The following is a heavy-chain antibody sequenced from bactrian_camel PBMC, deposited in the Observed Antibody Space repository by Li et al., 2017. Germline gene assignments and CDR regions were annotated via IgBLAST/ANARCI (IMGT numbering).Heavy chain of an antibody. J-gene: IGHJ4*01. CDR3: AADLGWCGSRPLQREFRN. D-gene: IGHD2*01. CDR1: GSGYVSGTAC. V-gene: IGHV3S31*01. CDR2: IAPASGTT. Sequence: DVQLVESGGGSVNAGGSLTLSCAASGSGYVSGTACMGWFRQVPGKEREGVAAIAPASGTTFYSDSVKGRFTISHVNVNNTLRLQMNSLKPEDTAVYYCAADLGWCGSRPLQREFRNWGQGTQVTVS.